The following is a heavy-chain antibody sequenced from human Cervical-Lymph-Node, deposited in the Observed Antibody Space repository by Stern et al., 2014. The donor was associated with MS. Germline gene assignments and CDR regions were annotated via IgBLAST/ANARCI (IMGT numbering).Heavy chain of an antibody. J-gene: IGHJ4*02. CDR2: ISYDGNSK. V-gene: IGHV3-30-3*01. Sequence: VQLVESGGGVVQPGRSLRLSCAASGFTFSSYTMHWVRQAPGKGLEWVAVISYDGNSKFYADSVKGRFTISRDNSKNKLFLQMNSLRTEVTAVYYCARDGRSVWGQGTLVTVSS. CDR3: ARDGRSV. CDR1: GFTFSSYT.